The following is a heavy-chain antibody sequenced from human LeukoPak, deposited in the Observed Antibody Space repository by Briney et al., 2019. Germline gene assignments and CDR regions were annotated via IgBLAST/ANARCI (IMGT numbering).Heavy chain of an antibody. CDR2: IWYDGSNK. J-gene: IGHJ4*02. Sequence: GGSLRLSCAASGFTFSSYGMHWVRQAPGKGLEWVAVIWYDGSNKYYADSVKGRFTISRDNYKNTLYLQMNSLRAEDTAVYYCAKDWLGYFDYWGQGTLVTVSS. CDR3: AKDWLGYFDY. D-gene: IGHD6-19*01. CDR1: GFTFSSYG. V-gene: IGHV3-33*06.